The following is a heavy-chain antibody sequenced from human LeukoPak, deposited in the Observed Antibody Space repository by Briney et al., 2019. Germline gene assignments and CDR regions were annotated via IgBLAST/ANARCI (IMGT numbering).Heavy chain of an antibody. CDR2: ISGSGGST. Sequence: GGSLRLSCAASGFTFSSYAMSWVRQAPGKRLEWVSAISGSGGSTYYADSVKGRFTISRDNSKNTLYPQMNSLRAEDTAVYHCAKEGLFGVVVSYFDYWGQGTLVTVSS. CDR1: GFTFSSYA. D-gene: IGHD3-22*01. V-gene: IGHV3-23*01. CDR3: AKEGLFGVVVSYFDY. J-gene: IGHJ4*02.